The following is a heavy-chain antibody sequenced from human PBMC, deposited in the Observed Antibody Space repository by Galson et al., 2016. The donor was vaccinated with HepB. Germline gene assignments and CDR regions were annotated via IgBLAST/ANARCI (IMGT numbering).Heavy chain of an antibody. Sequence: PALVKPPQTLTLTCTFSGFSLSTSGLSVSWIRQPPGKALEWLARIDWEDDKFYSTSLKTRLTISKDTSKNQVVLSVTNLDPVDTATYFCARIDWNSGGGDAFDVWGQGTVVTVSP. CDR1: GFSLSTSGLS. CDR2: IDWEDDK. V-gene: IGHV2-70*04. CDR3: ARIDWNSGGGDAFDV. D-gene: IGHD1-7*01. J-gene: IGHJ3*01.